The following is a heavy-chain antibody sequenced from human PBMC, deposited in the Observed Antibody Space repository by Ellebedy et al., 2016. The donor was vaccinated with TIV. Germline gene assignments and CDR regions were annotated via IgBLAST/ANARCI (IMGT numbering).Heavy chain of an antibody. CDR1: AQTFNKNG. J-gene: IGHJ4*02. CDR3: ARGWELLHWDY. D-gene: IGHD1-26*01. V-gene: IGHV1-18*01. Sequence: ASVKVSXKASAQTFNKNGFTWVRQAPGQGLEWMGWISTYNGETNYAQKLQGRVTMTTDTSSSTAYMELRSLRSDDTAVYYCARGWELLHWDYWGQGTLVTVSS. CDR2: ISTYNGET.